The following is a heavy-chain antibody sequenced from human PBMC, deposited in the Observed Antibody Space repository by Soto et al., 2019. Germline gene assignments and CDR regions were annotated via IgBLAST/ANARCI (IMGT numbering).Heavy chain of an antibody. J-gene: IGHJ4*02. Sequence: EVQLLESGGGLVQPGGSLRLACAGSGFTFINHAMNWVRQAPGKGLEWVTGITGNGETTNYADSVKGRFTISRDNSKNTLYLQMNSLRVEHTAVYYCAKVDCGSSGCRMIDYWGQGTLVTVSS. CDR1: GFTFINHA. CDR3: AKVDCGSSGCRMIDY. CDR2: ITGNGETT. D-gene: IGHD2-2*01. V-gene: IGHV3-23*01.